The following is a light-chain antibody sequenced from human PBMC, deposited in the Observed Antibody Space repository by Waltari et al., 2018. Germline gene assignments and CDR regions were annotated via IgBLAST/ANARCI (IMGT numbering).Light chain of an antibody. CDR1: HSLLHANGNNY. Sequence: DIVMTQPPLSLPVTPGEPASIFCRSSHSLLHANGNNYLDWYLQKPGQSPQLLIYLGSNRASGVPERFTGSGSGTNFTLKITRVEADDVGIYYCMEALQTVPTFGGGTTVEIK. V-gene: IGKV2-28*01. CDR2: LGS. J-gene: IGKJ4*01. CDR3: MEALQTVPT.